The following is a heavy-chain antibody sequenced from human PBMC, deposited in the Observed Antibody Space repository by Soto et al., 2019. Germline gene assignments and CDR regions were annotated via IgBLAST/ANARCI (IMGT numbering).Heavy chain of an antibody. CDR2: ISAYNGNT. CDR1: GYTFTSYG. D-gene: IGHD3-22*01. CDR3: ALVVVTPPPISYSWFDP. Sequence: QVQLVQSGAEVKKPGASVKVSCKASGYTFTSYGISWVRQAPGLGLEWMGWISAYNGNTNYAQKLQGRVTMTTDTSTSTAYMELRSLRSDDTAVYYCALVVVTPPPISYSWFDPWGQGTLVTVSS. J-gene: IGHJ5*02. V-gene: IGHV1-18*01.